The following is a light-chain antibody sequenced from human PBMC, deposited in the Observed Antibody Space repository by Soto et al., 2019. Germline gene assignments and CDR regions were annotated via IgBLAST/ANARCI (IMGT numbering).Light chain of an antibody. Sequence: GLTQSKGTLSLSPGERATLSCRATESVVSNYLAWYQQKPGQAPRLLIYDASNRATGIPVRFSGRGSGTDFTLTISSLEPEDFAVYYCQQRSNWITFGQGARLAIK. J-gene: IGKJ5*01. CDR3: QQRSNWIT. CDR2: DAS. CDR1: ESVVSNY. V-gene: IGKV3-11*01.